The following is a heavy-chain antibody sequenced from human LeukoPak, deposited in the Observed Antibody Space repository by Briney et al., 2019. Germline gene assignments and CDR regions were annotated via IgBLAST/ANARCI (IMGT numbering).Heavy chain of an antibody. V-gene: IGHV4-39*01. Sequence: GSLRLSCAASGFTFSNYNINWVRQPPGKGLEWIGSIYYSGSTYYNSSLKSRLTISVDTSKNQFSLKLSSVTAADTAVYYCARHGRGYSGNVVDYWGQGTLVIVSS. D-gene: IGHD5-12*01. J-gene: IGHJ4*02. CDR3: ARHGRGYSGNVVDY. CDR1: GFTFSNYNIN. CDR2: IYYSGST.